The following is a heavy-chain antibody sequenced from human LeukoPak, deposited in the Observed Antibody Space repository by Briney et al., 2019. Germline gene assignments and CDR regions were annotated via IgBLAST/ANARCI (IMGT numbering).Heavy chain of an antibody. V-gene: IGHV1-2*02. D-gene: IGHD2-15*01. CDR3: ARYRVVAATGCYYGMDV. J-gene: IGHJ6*02. Sequence: ASLKLSCTASGYTFTSYYMHWVRQAPGQGLEWMGWINPNSGGTNYAQKFQGRVTMTRDTSISTAYMELSRLRSDDTAVYDCARYRVVAATGCYYGMDVWGQGTTVTVSS. CDR1: GYTFTSYY. CDR2: INPNSGGT.